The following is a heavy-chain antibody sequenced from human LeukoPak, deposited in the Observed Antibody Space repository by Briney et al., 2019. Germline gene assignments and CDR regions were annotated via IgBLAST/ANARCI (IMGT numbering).Heavy chain of an antibody. V-gene: IGHV3-23*01. CDR2: ISGSGGST. J-gene: IGHJ4*02. Sequence: GGSLRLSCAASGFTFSSYAMSWVRQAPGKGLEWVSVISGSGGSTYYADSVKGRFTISRDNSKNTLYLQMNSLRAEDTAVYYCAKASDFWSGYYRLIDYFDYWGQGTLVTVSS. D-gene: IGHD3-3*01. CDR1: GFTFSSYA. CDR3: AKASDFWSGYYRLIDYFDY.